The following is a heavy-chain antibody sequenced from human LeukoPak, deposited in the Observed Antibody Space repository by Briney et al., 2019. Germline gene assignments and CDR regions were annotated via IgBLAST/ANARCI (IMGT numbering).Heavy chain of an antibody. V-gene: IGHV1-18*01. CDR1: GYTFTSYG. CDR2: ISAYNGNK. Sequence: ASVKVSCTASGYTFTSYGISWVRQAPGQGLEWMGWISAYNGNKNYAQKLQGRVTMTTDTSTSTAYMELRSLRSDDTAVYYCARGDRIAARDWFDPWGQGTLVTVSS. D-gene: IGHD6-6*01. CDR3: ARGDRIAARDWFDP. J-gene: IGHJ5*02.